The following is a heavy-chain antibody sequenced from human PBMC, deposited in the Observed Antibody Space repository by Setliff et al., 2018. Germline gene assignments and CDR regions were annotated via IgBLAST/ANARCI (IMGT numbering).Heavy chain of an antibody. Sequence: SETLSLTYTVSGDSIRNYHWSWFRQPPGSRLEWIAYISYTGSTNYNPSLKSRVTISLDTSKNHFSLNLRSVTAADTAVYYCARLSPYNTGPPFDYWGQGTLVTVS. CDR1: GDSIRNYH. D-gene: IGHD2-8*02. CDR2: ISYTGST. CDR3: ARLSPYNTGPPFDY. V-gene: IGHV4-59*08. J-gene: IGHJ4*02.